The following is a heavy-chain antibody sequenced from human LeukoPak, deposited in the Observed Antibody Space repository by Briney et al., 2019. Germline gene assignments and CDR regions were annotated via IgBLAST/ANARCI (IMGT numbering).Heavy chain of an antibody. V-gene: IGHV3-21*06. CDR2: ISSSSNYK. CDR1: GFTFNSYT. CDR3: ARDRPDYDFWSGSSDY. Sequence: GGSLRLSRAASGFTFNSYTMNWVRQAPGKGLEWVSSISSSSNYKYYADSVKGRFTISRDNAKNSLYLQMDSLRAEDTALYFCARDRPDYDFWSGSSDYWGQGTLVTVSS. D-gene: IGHD3-3*01. J-gene: IGHJ4*02.